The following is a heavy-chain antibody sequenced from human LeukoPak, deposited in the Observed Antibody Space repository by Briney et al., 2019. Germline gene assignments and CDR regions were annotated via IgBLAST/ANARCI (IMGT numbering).Heavy chain of an antibody. CDR3: AKDGGLWVSAHWGDS. CDR2: ITTSDGNT. Sequence: GGSLRLSRAASGFTFSSYTMSWVRQAPGKGLEWVSTITTSDGNTYYADSVKGRFTVSRDNSKNTLFLQMNSLRAEDTAVYYCAKDGGLWVSAHWGDSWGRGTLVTVSS. J-gene: IGHJ4*02. V-gene: IGHV3-23*01. D-gene: IGHD7-27*01. CDR1: GFTFSSYT.